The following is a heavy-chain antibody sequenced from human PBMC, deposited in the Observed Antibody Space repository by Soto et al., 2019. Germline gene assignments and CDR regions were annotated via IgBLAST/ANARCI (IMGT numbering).Heavy chain of an antibody. CDR2: INHSGST. Sequence: SETLSLTCAVYGGSFSGYYWSWIRQPPGKGLEWIGEINHSGSTNYNPSLKSRVTISVDTSKNQFSLKLSSVTAADTAVYYCARGPPLYDFWSGSVLDYWGQGTLVTVSS. V-gene: IGHV4-34*01. CDR3: ARGPPLYDFWSGSVLDY. D-gene: IGHD3-3*01. J-gene: IGHJ4*02. CDR1: GGSFSGYY.